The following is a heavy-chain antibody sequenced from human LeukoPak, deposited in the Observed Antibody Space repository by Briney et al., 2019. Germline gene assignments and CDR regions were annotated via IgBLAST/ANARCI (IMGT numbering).Heavy chain of an antibody. CDR2: IYTSGST. CDR1: GSSISSGSYY. J-gene: IGHJ4*02. Sequence: PSETLSLTCTVSGSSISSGSYYWSWIRQPAGKGLEWIGRIYTSGSTNYNPSLKSRVTISVDTSKNQFSLKLSSVTAADTAVYYCARGTWRYYFDYWGQGTLVTVSS. D-gene: IGHD3-3*01. CDR3: ARGTWRYYFDY. V-gene: IGHV4-61*02.